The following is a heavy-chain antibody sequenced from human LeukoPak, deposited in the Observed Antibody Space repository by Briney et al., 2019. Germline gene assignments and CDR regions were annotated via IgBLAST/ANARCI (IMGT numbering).Heavy chain of an antibody. Sequence: GGSLRLSCAASGFTVSSNYMSWVRQAPGKGLEWVSVIYSGGSTYYADSVKGRFTISRDNSKNTLYLQMNSLRAEDTAVYYCARDRASGSWGFDYWGQGTLVTVSS. D-gene: IGHD1-26*01. CDR2: IYSGGST. J-gene: IGHJ4*02. V-gene: IGHV3-53*01. CDR3: ARDRASGSWGFDY. CDR1: GFTVSSNY.